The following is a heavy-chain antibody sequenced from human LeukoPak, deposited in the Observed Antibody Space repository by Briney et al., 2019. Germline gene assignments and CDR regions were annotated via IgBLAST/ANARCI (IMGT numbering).Heavy chain of an antibody. V-gene: IGHV4-30-2*01. CDR2: IYHSGST. J-gene: IGHJ4*02. D-gene: IGHD4-17*01. CDR3: AREGRYGDYVYFDY. CDR1: GGSISSGGYS. Sequence: PSETLSLTCAVSGGSISSGGYSWSWIRQPPGKGLEWIGYIYHSGSTYYNPSLKSRVTISVDRSKNQFSLKLSSVTAADTAVYYCAREGRYGDYVYFDYWGQGTLVTVSS.